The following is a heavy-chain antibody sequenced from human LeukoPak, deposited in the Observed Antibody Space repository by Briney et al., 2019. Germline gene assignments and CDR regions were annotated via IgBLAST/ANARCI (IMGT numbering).Heavy chain of an antibody. CDR2: INHSEST. V-gene: IGHV4-34*01. CDR1: GGSFSGYY. CDR3: ASSGSGSYFNY. D-gene: IGHD1-26*01. Sequence: SETLSLTCAVYGGSFSGYYWSWIRQPPGKGLEWIGEINHSESTNYNPSLKSRVTISVDTSKNQFSLKLSSVTAADTAVYYCASSGSGSYFNYWGQGTLVTVSS. J-gene: IGHJ4*02.